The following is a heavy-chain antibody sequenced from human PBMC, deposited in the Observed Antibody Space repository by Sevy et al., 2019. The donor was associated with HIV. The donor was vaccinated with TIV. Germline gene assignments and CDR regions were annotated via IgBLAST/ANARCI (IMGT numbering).Heavy chain of an antibody. V-gene: IGHV3-30-3*01. CDR2: ISYDGITK. CDR1: GFTFSNYA. Sequence: GGSLRLSCAASGFTFSNYAMHWVRQAPGKGLEWVAVISYDGITKYNADSVKGRFTISRDNSKNTLYLQMNTLRVEDTATYYCASDPSREYFYYHGMDVWGQGTTVTVSS. CDR3: ASDPSREYFYYHGMDV. J-gene: IGHJ6*02.